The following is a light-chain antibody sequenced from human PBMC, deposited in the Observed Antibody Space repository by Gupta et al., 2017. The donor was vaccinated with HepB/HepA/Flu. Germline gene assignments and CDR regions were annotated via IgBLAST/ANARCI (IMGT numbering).Light chain of an antibody. J-gene: IGKJ5*01. CDR3: MQRIEFPFT. V-gene: IGKV2-40*01. Sequence: DIVMTQTPLSLLVTPGEPASISCRSSQSLLDSDDVNTYLDWYLQKPGQSPQLLIYTLSYWASGVPERFSGSGSGTEFTLKINRVEAEDVGVYYCMQRIEFPFTFGQGTRLEIK. CDR2: TLS. CDR1: QSLLDSDDVNTY.